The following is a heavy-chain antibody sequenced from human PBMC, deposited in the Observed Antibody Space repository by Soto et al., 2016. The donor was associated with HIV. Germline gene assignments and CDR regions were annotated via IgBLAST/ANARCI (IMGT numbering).Heavy chain of an antibody. V-gene: IGHV3-74*01. CDR1: GFTFSKYD. D-gene: IGHD1-1*01. CDR3: TREIRPERFDP. J-gene: IGHJ5*02. CDR2: ISSDKTST. Sequence: EVQLVESGGGSVQPGGSLRLSCAASGFTFSKYDLHWVRQVPGKGLVWVARISSDKTSTTYADYVKGRFTISRDNIKNXLYLQMNSLRAEDTAVYYCTREIRPERFDPWGQGTLVTVSS.